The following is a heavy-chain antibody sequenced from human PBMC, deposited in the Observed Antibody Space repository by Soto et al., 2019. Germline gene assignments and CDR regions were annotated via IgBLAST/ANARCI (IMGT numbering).Heavy chain of an antibody. CDR2: IYYSGTT. D-gene: IGHD5-12*01. CDR3: ARQYSGYDKNRWGP. CDR1: GGSISSGDYY. V-gene: IGHV4-31*03. Sequence: SETLSLTCTVSGGSISSGDYYWSWIRQHPVKGLEWIGYIYYSGTTYYNPSLKSRVKLSLDTSKNQFSLRLSSVTAADTAVYYCARQYSGYDKNRWGPWGQGALVTVSS. J-gene: IGHJ5*02.